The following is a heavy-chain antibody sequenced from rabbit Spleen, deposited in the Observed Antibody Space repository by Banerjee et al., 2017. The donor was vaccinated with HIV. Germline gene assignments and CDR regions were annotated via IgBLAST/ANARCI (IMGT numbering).Heavy chain of an antibody. V-gene: IGHV1S45*01. CDR1: GFSFSSSW. J-gene: IGHJ6*01. D-gene: IGHD8-1*01. CDR2: IGTGKS. Sequence: QQQLEESGGDLVKPEGSLTLTCTASGFSFSSSWVCWVRQAPGKGLEWIVVIGTGKSVYASWAKGRFTISKTSSTTVTLQMTSLTVADMATYFCARDTGTSFSTYGMDLWGPGTLVTVS. CDR3: ARDTGTSFSTYGMDL.